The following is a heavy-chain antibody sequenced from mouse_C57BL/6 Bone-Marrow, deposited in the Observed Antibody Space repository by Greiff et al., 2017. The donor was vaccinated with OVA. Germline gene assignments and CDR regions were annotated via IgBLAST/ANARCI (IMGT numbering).Heavy chain of an antibody. CDR2: IFPGSGST. CDR1: GYTFTDYY. Sequence: VQPQQSGPELVKPGASVKISCKASGYTFTDYYINWVKQRPGQGLEWIGWIFPGSGSTYYNEKFKGKATLTVDKSSSTAYMLLSSLTSEDSAVYFCARYYYGSPYAMDYWGQGTSVTVSS. J-gene: IGHJ4*01. CDR3: ARYYYGSPYAMDY. V-gene: IGHV1-75*01. D-gene: IGHD1-1*01.